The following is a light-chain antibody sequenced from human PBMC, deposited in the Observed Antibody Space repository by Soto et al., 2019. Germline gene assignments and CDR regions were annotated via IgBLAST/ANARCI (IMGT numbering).Light chain of an antibody. J-gene: IGKJ4*01. CDR1: QSVSSN. CDR3: QQRSNWPRLT. Sequence: IVLPLATATLSRSQRESASLPVRASQSVSSNLAWYQQKPGQAPRLLIYDASNRATGIPARFSGSGSGTDFTLTISSLQPEDFAVYYCQQRSNWPRLTFGRGTKVDI. CDR2: DAS. V-gene: IGKV3-11*01.